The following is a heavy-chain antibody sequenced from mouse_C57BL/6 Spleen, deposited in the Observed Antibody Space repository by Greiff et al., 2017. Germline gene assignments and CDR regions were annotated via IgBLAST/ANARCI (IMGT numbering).Heavy chain of an antibody. Sequence: EVKLQESGAELVKPGASVKLSCTASGFNIKDYYMHWVKQRTEQGLEWIGRIDPEDGETKYAPKFQGKATITADTASNTAYLQLSSLTSENTAVYYCARSGGAGDYFDYWGQGTTLTVSS. CDR2: IDPEDGET. CDR3: ARSGGAGDYFDY. D-gene: IGHD3-1*01. J-gene: IGHJ2*01. V-gene: IGHV14-2*01. CDR1: GFNIKDYY.